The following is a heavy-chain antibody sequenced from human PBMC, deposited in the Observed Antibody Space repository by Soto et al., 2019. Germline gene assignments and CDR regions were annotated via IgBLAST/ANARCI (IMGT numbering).Heavy chain of an antibody. CDR1: GYSFTSYW. CDR2: IDPSDSYT. CDR3: ARPAPYSYGPGEYYGMDV. J-gene: IGHJ6*02. Sequence: PGESLKISCKGSGYSFTSYWISWVRQMPGKGLEWMGRIDPSDSYTNYSPSFQGHVTISADKSISTAYLQWSSLKASDTAMYYCARPAPYSYGPGEYYGMDVWGQGTTVTVS. V-gene: IGHV5-10-1*01. D-gene: IGHD5-18*01.